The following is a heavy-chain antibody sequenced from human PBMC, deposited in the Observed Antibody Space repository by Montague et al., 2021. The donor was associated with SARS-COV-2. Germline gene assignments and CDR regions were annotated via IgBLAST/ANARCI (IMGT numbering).Heavy chain of an antibody. CDR3: VRGWGSWFH. V-gene: IGHV4-34*01. CDR2: IDQSGKT. D-gene: IGHD3-10*01. CDR1: TTSFSGHY. Sequence: SETLSLTCAVHTTSFSGHYRGWIRQSPGKGLEWIGEIDQSGKTXXXPTLKSRVTISADTSKSQFSLKLNSVTAADTAVYYCVRGWGSWFHWGQGTLVTVSS. J-gene: IGHJ4*02.